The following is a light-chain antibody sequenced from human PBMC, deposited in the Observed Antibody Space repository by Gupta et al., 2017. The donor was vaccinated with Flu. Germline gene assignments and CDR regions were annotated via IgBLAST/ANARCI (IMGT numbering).Light chain of an antibody. CDR1: QSLDNW. J-gene: IGKJ1*01. Sequence: DIQMTQSPSTLSASVGDRVTITCRASQSLDNWLAWFQQKPGQAPNLLIYKVSNLESGVPSRFSGSGSGTEFTLTISSLQPEDFATYYCQHEHTFPWMFGQGTKVEIE. CDR2: KVS. V-gene: IGKV1-5*03. CDR3: QHEHTFPWM.